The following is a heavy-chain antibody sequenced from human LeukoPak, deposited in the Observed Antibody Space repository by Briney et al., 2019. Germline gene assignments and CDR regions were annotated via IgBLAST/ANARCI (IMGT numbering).Heavy chain of an antibody. V-gene: IGHV3-21*01. Sequence: GGSLRLSCAASGFTFSSYTMNWVRQAPGKGLEWVSSISSSSSLLYYADSVKGRFTISRDNAKKSLYLQMNSLRAEDTAVYFCARARSSTFSYSDYWGQGTLVTVSS. CDR2: ISSSSSLL. CDR1: GFTFSSYT. CDR3: ARARSSTFSYSDY. J-gene: IGHJ4*02. D-gene: IGHD2-21*01.